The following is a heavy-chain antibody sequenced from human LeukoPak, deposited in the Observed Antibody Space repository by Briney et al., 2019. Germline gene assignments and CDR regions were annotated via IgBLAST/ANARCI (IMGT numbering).Heavy chain of an antibody. V-gene: IGHV3-23*01. CDR2: IGGSGNSP. D-gene: IGHD6-19*01. Sequence: GGSLRLSCAASGFTFSSYAMTWVRQAPGKGLEWVADIGGSGNSPNYADSVKGRFTISRDNSNNTLYLQMKTLSAEDTAVYYCAKDQRAVAGTCFDNWGQGTLVTVSS. J-gene: IGHJ4*02. CDR1: GFTFSSYA. CDR3: AKDQRAVAGTCFDN.